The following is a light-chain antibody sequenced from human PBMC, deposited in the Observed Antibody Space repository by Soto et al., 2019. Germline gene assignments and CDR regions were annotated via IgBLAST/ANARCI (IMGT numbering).Light chain of an antibody. Sequence: QSVLTQPASVSGSPGQSITISCTGTGSDVGGYDYVSWYQHHPGKAPKVMIYEVTNRPSGVSNRFSGSKSGNTAYLTISGLLAEDEADYYCSSYTSSTTYVFGAATKATV. CDR3: SSYTSSTTYV. CDR1: GSDVGGYDY. CDR2: EVT. V-gene: IGLV2-14*01. J-gene: IGLJ1*01.